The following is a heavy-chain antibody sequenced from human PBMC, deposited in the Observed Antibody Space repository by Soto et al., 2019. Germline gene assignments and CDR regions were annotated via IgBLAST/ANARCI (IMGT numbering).Heavy chain of an antibody. CDR3: AKKTKQLVILHLDY. CDR1: GFTFSIYA. Sequence: RGALLVSCASSGFTFSIYAMSWLRPAPGKGLEWASAISGSGGSTYYADSVKGRFTISRDNSKNTLYLQMNSLRAEDTAVYYCAKKTKQLVILHLDYWGQRPLGTVSS. D-gene: IGHD6-13*01. J-gene: IGHJ4*02. CDR2: ISGSGGST. V-gene: IGHV3-23*01.